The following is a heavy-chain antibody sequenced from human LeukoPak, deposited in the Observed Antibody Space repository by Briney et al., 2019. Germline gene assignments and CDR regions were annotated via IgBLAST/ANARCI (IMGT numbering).Heavy chain of an antibody. CDR1: GGSFSGYY. D-gene: IGHD3/OR15-3a*01. Sequence: SETLSLTCAVYGGSFSGYYWSWIRQPPGKGLEWIGEINHSGSTNYNPSLKSRVTISVDTSKNQFSLKLTSVTAANTAVYYCARQTGSGLFILPGGQGTLVTVSS. V-gene: IGHV4-34*01. CDR3: ARQTGSGLFILP. CDR2: INHSGST. J-gene: IGHJ4*02.